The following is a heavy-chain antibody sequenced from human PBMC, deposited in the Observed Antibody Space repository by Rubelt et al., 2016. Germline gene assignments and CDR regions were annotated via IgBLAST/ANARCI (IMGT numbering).Heavy chain of an antibody. Sequence: EVQLLESGGGLVQPGGSPRLSCAASGFTFSIYAMNWVRQAPGKGLEWVSYISGSGGATYYADSVKGRFTISRDNSKNTVFLQMNSLGGEERAVYYGARSRAGTYAPLDSWGQGTLFTVSS. J-gene: IGHJ4*02. CDR1: GFTFSIYA. CDR2: ISGSGGAT. D-gene: IGHD6-13*01. V-gene: IGHV3-23*01. CDR3: ARSRAGTYAPLDS.